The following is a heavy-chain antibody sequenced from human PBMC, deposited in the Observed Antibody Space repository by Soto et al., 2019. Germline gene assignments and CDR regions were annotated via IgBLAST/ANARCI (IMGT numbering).Heavy chain of an antibody. V-gene: IGHV1-3*01. CDR3: ARLLPNLNWFGP. CDR1: GYTFTSYA. Sequence: ASVKVSCKASGYTFTSYAMHWVRQAPGQRLEWMGWINAGNGNTKYSQKFQGRVTITRDTSASAAYMELSSLRSEDTAVYYCARLLPNLNWFGPWGQGTLVTVSS. J-gene: IGHJ5*02. D-gene: IGHD3-22*01. CDR2: INAGNGNT.